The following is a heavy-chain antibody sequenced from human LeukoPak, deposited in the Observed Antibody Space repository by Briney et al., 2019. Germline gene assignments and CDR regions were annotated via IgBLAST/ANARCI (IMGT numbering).Heavy chain of an antibody. Sequence: LRLSCAASGFTFSSYWMSWVRQAPGKGLEWIGYIYYSGSTYYNPSLKSRVTISVDTSKNQFSLKLSSVTAADTAVYYCARDLDYWGQGTLVTVSS. V-gene: IGHV4-30-4*08. J-gene: IGHJ4*02. CDR3: ARDLDY. CDR1: GFTFSSYW. CDR2: IYYSGST.